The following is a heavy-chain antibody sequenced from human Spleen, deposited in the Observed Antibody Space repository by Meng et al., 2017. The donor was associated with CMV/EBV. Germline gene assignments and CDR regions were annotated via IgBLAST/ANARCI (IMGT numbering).Heavy chain of an antibody. J-gene: IGHJ4*02. V-gene: IGHV1-2*06. Sequence: FTGYYMHWVRQAPGQGLEWMGRINPNSGGTNYAQEFQGRVTMTRDTSISTAYMELSRLRSDDTAVYYCARDKGYCSGGSCYSEGFVGQWGQGTLVTVSS. CDR3: ARDKGYCSGGSCYSEGFVGQ. CDR2: INPNSGGT. D-gene: IGHD2-15*01. CDR1: FTGYY.